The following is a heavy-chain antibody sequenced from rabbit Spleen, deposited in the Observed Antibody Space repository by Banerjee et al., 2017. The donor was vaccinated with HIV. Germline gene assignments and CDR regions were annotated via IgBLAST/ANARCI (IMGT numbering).Heavy chain of an antibody. J-gene: IGHJ4*01. Sequence: QEQLEESGGDLVKPEGSLTLTCTASGFSFSSSYWICWVRQAPGKGLEWIACIYTGSGSTYYASWAKGRFTITKTSSTTVTLQMTSLTVADTATYFCARSGAGGGVYAYGSDLWGPGTLVTVS. CDR3: ARSGAGGGVYAYGSDL. CDR1: GFSFSSSYW. CDR2: IYTGSGST. V-gene: IGHV1S45*01. D-gene: IGHD6-1*01.